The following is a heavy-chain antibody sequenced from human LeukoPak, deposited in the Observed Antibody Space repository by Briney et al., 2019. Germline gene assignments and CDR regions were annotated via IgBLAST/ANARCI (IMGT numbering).Heavy chain of an antibody. V-gene: IGHV3-7*01. CDR3: ATIEAVRFHY. CDR2: IKQDGSEI. D-gene: IGHD6-19*01. J-gene: IGHJ4*02. Sequence: SCKASGGTFSSYAISWVRQAPGKGLEWVANIKQDGSEIYYLDPVKGRFTISRDNAKNSLHLQMNSLRVEDTAVYYCATIEAVRFHYWGQGTLVTVSS. CDR1: GGTFSSYA.